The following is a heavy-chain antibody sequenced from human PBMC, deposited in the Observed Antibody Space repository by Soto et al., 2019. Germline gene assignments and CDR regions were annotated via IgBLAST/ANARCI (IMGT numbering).Heavy chain of an antibody. J-gene: IGHJ4*02. CDR1: GGSFSGYY. D-gene: IGHD2-8*01. CDR3: ARGPGYCTNGVCSKQLFDY. V-gene: IGHV4-34*01. CDR2: INHSGST. Sequence: SETLSLTCAVYGGSFSGYYWSWIRQPPGKGLEWIGEINHSGSTNYNPSLKSRVTISVDTSKNQFSLKLSSVTAADTAVYYCARGPGYCTNGVCSKQLFDYWGQGTLVTVSS.